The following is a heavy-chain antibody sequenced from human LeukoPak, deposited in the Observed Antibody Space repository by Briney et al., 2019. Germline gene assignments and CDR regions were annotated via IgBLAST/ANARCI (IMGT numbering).Heavy chain of an antibody. J-gene: IGHJ6*02. CDR3: AKQVCGADCYYYYGMDV. CDR2: ISGSGGNT. CDR1: GFTFGSYG. D-gene: IGHD2-21*02. V-gene: IGHV3-23*01. Sequence: GRALSLSGEACGFTFGSYGMILVRQAPGNGLELVSVISGSGGNTYYADSVKGRLTISRDNSNNTLYLQLNSLRAEDTAVYYCAKQVCGADCYYYYGMDVWGQGTTVTVSS.